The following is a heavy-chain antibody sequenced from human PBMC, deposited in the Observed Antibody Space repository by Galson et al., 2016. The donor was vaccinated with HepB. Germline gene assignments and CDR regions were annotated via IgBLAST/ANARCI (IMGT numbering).Heavy chain of an antibody. CDR3: ARSGYVGEFDY. D-gene: IGHD3-10*01. V-gene: IGHV3-21*01. J-gene: IGHJ4*02. CDR2: IGADSRYI. Sequence: LRLSCAASGFTFRTYAMNWVRQAPGKGPEWVSSIGADSRYIYSAVSVKGRFTISRDNAKNSLYLQMNNLRAEDTAVYYCARSGYVGEFDYWGQGTLVTVSS. CDR1: GFTFRTYA.